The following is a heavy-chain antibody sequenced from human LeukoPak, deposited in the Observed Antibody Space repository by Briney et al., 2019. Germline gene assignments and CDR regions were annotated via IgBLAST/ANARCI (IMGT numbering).Heavy chain of an antibody. CDR1: GYTFTGYY. J-gene: IGHJ4*02. D-gene: IGHD3-9*01. V-gene: IGHV1-18*04. Sequence: ASVKVSCKASGYTFTGYYMHWVRQAPGQGLEWMGWISAYNGNTNYAQKLQGRVTMTTDTSTSTAYMELRSLRSDDTAVYYCARRGFDWLLKYYFDYWGQGTLVTVSS. CDR2: ISAYNGNT. CDR3: ARRGFDWLLKYYFDY.